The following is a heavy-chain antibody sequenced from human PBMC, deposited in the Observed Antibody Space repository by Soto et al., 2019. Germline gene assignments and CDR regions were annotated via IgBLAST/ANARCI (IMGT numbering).Heavy chain of an antibody. D-gene: IGHD3-3*01. J-gene: IGHJ6*02. Sequence: SETLSLTCAVYGGSFSGYYWSWIRQPPGKGLEWIGEINHSGSTNYNPSLKSRVTISVDTSKNQFSLKLSSVTAADTAVYYRARFRPRITIFGVVIASVARGSYGMDVWGQGTTVTVSS. CDR2: INHSGST. CDR1: GGSFSGYY. CDR3: ARFRPRITIFGVVIASVARGSYGMDV. V-gene: IGHV4-34*01.